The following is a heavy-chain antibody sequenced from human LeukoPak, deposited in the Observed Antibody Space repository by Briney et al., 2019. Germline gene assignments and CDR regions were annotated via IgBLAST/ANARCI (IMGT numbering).Heavy chain of an antibody. CDR1: GYTFTGYY. CDR3: ARGSSGWYEEGENFDY. J-gene: IGHJ4*02. Sequence: ASVKVSCKASGYTFTGYYMHWVRQAPGQGLEWMGWINPNSGGTNYAQKFQGRVTMTRDTSISTAYMELSRLRSDDTAVYYCARGSSGWYEEGENFDYWGQGTLVTVSS. CDR2: INPNSGGT. V-gene: IGHV1-2*02. D-gene: IGHD6-19*01.